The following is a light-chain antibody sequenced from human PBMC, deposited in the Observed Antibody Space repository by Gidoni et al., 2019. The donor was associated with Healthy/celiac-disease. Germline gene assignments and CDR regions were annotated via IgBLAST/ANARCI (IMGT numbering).Light chain of an antibody. V-gene: IGLV2-23*02. J-gene: IGLJ1*01. CDR1: SSDVGSYNL. Sequence: PASVSGSPGQSITISCTGTSSDVGSYNLVSWYQQHPGKAPKLMIYEVSKRPSGVSNRISGSKSGNTASLTISGLQAEDEADYYCCSYAGSRTLYVFGTGTKVTVL. CDR3: CSYAGSRTLYV. CDR2: EVS.